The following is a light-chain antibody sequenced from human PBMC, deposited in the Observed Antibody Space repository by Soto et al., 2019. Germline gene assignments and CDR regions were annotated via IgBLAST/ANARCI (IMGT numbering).Light chain of an antibody. CDR1: SSDVGLYDD. Sequence: QSVLTQPASVSGSPGQSLTISCTGTSSDVGLYDDVSWYQQHPGKAPRLIIYAISDRPSGVSDRFSGSKSGNTASLTISGLQAEDEADYYCSSYATSTAFLFGGGTKVTVL. J-gene: IGLJ2*01. V-gene: IGLV2-14*01. CDR3: SSYATSTAFL. CDR2: AIS.